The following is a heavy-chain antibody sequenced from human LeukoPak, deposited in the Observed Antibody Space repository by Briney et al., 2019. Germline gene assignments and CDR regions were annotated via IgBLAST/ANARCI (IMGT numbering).Heavy chain of an antibody. CDR1: GGSISSYY. CDR3: ARPAGSGYDTAFDY. CDR2: IYYSGST. Sequence: SETLSLTCTVSGGSISSYYWSWIRQPPGKGLEWIGYIYYSGSTNYNPSLKSRVTISVDTSKNQFSLKLSSVTAADTAVYYCARPAGSGYDTAFDYWGQGTLVTVSS. V-gene: IGHV4-59*08. J-gene: IGHJ4*02. D-gene: IGHD5-12*01.